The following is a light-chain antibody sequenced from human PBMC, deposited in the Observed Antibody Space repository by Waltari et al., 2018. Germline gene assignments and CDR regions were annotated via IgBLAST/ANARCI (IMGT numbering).Light chain of an antibody. CDR3: TSYTSNSTYV. CDR2: DVR. V-gene: IGLV2-14*01. Sequence: QSALTQPASVSGSPGQSITISCTGTSSDVGGYNYVSWYQQHPGKAPKLMIYDVRNRPSVVSNRFSGSKSGNTASLTISGLQAEDEADYYCTSYTSNSTYVFGTGTKVTVL. J-gene: IGLJ1*01. CDR1: SSDVGGYNY.